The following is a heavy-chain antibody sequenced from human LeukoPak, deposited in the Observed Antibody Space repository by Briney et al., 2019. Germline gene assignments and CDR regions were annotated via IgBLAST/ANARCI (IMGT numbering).Heavy chain of an antibody. CDR1: GGSFSGYY. CDR2: INHSGST. Sequence: SETLSLTCAVYGGSFSGYYWSWIRQPPGKGLEWIGEINHSGSTNYNPSLKSRVTISVDTSKNQFSLKLSSVTAADTAVYYCARLLFGTGAFDYWGQGTLVTVSS. V-gene: IGHV4-34*01. J-gene: IGHJ4*02. CDR3: ARLLFGTGAFDY. D-gene: IGHD2-8*02.